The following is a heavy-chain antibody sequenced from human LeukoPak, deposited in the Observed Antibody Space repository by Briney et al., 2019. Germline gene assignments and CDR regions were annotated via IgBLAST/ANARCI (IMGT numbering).Heavy chain of an antibody. J-gene: IGHJ6*02. D-gene: IGHD3-9*01. CDR1: GFTFSDYY. CDR2: ISSIGSTI. V-gene: IGHV3-11*01. Sequence: GGSLRLSCAASGFTFSDYYMSWIRQAPGKGLEWVSYISSIGSTIYCADSVKGRFTISRDNAKNSLYLQMNSLRAEDTAVYYCARDYDILTGYPEYYGMDVWGQGTTVTVSS. CDR3: ARDYDILTGYPEYYGMDV.